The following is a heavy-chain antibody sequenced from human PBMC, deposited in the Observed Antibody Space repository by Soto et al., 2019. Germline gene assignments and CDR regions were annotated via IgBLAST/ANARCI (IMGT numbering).Heavy chain of an antibody. CDR2: ISSSSSYI. Sequence: PGGPQRLSCSASGLTLSSYRMNWVRQAPGKGLEWVSSISSSSSYIYYADPVKGRFTTSRENAKNSLYLQMNSLRAEDAAVYFCSSVIFGVVIWVQGTRVTVSS. CDR3: SSVIFGVVI. D-gene: IGHD3-3*01. V-gene: IGHV3-21*01. CDR1: GLTLSSYR. J-gene: IGHJ4*02.